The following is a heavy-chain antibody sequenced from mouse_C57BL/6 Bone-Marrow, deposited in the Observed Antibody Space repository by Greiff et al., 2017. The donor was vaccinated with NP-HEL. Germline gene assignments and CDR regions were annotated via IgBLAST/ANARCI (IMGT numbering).Heavy chain of an antibody. CDR3: ARRTYGNCLDY. J-gene: IGHJ2*01. D-gene: IGHD2-1*01. V-gene: IGHV5-6*01. Sequence: EVQVVESGGDLVKPGGSLKLSCAASGFTFSSYGMSWVRQTPDKRLEWVATISSGGSYTYYPDSVKGRFTISRDNAKNTLYLQMSSLKSEDTAMYYCARRTYGNCLDYWGQGTTLTVSS. CDR2: ISSGGSYT. CDR1: GFTFSSYG.